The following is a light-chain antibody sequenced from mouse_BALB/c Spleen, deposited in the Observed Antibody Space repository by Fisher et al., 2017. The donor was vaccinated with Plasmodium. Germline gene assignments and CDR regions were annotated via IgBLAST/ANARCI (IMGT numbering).Light chain of an antibody. Sequence: DIVLTQSPATLSVTPGDSVSLSCRASQTVNNNLHWYQQKSHESPRLLINYTSQSISGIPSRFSGSGSGTDFTLSINSVETEDFGMYFCQQSNSWPLTFGGGTKLELK. J-gene: IGKJ5*01. CDR3: QQSNSWPLT. CDR2: YTS. V-gene: IGKV5-43*01. CDR1: QTVNNN.